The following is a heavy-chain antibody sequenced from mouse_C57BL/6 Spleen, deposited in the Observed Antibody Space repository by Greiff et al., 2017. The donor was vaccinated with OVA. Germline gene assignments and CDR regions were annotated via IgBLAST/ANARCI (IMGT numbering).Heavy chain of an antibody. J-gene: IGHJ4*01. CDR2: INPSSGYT. V-gene: IGHV1-4*01. CDR3: ARGNSYYAMDY. CDR1: GYTFTSYT. Sequence: ESGAELARPGASVKMSCKASGYTFTSYTMHWVKQRPGQGLEWIGYINPSSGYTKYNQKFKDKATLTADKSSSTAYMQLSSLTSEDSAVYDCARGNSYYAMDYWGQGTSVTVSS.